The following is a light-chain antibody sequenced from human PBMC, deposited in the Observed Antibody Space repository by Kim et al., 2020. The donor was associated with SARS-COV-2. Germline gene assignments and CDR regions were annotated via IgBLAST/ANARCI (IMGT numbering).Light chain of an antibody. CDR1: SSNIGSNY. J-gene: IGLJ2*01. V-gene: IGLV1-47*01. CDR2: RNN. Sequence: GQRVTISCSGSSSNIGSNYVYWYQQLPGTAPKLLIYRNNQRPSGVPDRFSGSKSGTSASLAISGLRSEDEADYYCAAWDDSLSRSVFGGGTQLTVL. CDR3: AAWDDSLSRSV.